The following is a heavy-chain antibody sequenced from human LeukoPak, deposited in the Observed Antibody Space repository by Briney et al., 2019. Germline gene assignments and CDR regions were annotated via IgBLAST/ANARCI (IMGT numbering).Heavy chain of an antibody. J-gene: IGHJ5*02. CDR3: ARDLWGYYDSSGYYYSYWFDP. V-gene: IGHV1-2*02. CDR2: INPNIGGT. CDR1: GYTFTGDY. Sequence: ASVKVSCKASGYTFTGDYMHWVRQAPGQGLEWMGWINPNIGGTNYAQKFQGRVTMTRDTSIRTAYMELSRMRSDDPAVYYCARDLWGYYDSSGYYYSYWFDPWGQGTLVTVSS. D-gene: IGHD3-22*01.